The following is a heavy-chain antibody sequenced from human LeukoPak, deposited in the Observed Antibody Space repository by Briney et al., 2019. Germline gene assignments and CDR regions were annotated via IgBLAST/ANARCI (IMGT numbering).Heavy chain of an antibody. CDR3: AREALRGSSYFDY. V-gene: IGHV3-21*01. CDR1: GFTFSSYS. Sequence: PGGSLRLSCAASGFTFSSYSMNWVRQAPGKGLEWVSSISSSSSYIYYADSVKGRFTISRDNAKNSLYLQMNSLRAEDTAVYYCAREALRGSSYFDYWGQGTLVTVSS. CDR2: ISSSSSYI. D-gene: IGHD3-16*01. J-gene: IGHJ4*02.